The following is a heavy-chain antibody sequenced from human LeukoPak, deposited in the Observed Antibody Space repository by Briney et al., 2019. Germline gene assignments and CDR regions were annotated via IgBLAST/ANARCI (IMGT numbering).Heavy chain of an antibody. Sequence: GGSLRLSCAASGFTFSSYAMEWVRQAPGKGLEWVSSITGSSDSIYYADSVKGRFTIYRDNAKNSVYLQMNSLRAEDTAVYYCARLGCSTIPCYGKFYFDSWGQGTLVPVSS. J-gene: IGHJ4*02. V-gene: IGHV3-21*01. CDR1: GFTFSSYA. CDR2: ITGSSDSI. CDR3: ARLGCSTIPCYGKFYFDS. D-gene: IGHD2-2*01.